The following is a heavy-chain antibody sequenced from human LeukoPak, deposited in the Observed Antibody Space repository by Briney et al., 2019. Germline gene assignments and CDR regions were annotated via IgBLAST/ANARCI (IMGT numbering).Heavy chain of an antibody. CDR3: ARAGTTGTTWGHYYYGMDV. CDR1: GYSFTCYW. J-gene: IGHJ6*02. CDR2: IYPGDSDT. Sequence: GESLKISCKGSGYSFTCYWIGWVRQMPGKGLEWMGIIYPGDSDTRYSPSFQGQVTISADKSISTAYLQWSSLEASDTAMYYCARAGTTGTTWGHYYYGMDVWGQGTTVTVSS. V-gene: IGHV5-51*01. D-gene: IGHD1-1*01.